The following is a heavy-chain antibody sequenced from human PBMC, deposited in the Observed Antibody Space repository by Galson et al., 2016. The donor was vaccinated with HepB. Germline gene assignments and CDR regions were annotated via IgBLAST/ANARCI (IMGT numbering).Heavy chain of an antibody. D-gene: IGHD3-3*01. CDR2: VYAGGTTK. Sequence: SLRLSCAASGLNVSSSYMSWVRQAPGRGLERVSVVYAGGTTKYYADSVKGRFTISRDNSKNTLYLQMNSLRGEDTALYYRARSGDFRSGYSGYGMDVWGQGTTVAVSS. V-gene: IGHV3-66*01. CDR1: GLNVSSSY. CDR3: ARSGDFRSGYSGYGMDV. J-gene: IGHJ6*02.